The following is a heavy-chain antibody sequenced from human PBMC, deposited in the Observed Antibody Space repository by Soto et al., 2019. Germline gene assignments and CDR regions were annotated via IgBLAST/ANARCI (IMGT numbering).Heavy chain of an antibody. D-gene: IGHD3-22*01. CDR1: GFTYTDYG. Sequence: QVQLVESGGGVVQPGRSLRLSCADSGFTYTDYGMHWVRQDPGKGLEWMAVISYDGSNKNYADSVKGRFTISRDNSKNTLYLQMNSLRAEDTAVYYCAKDTYYHDSSGYYVFDYWGQGTLVTVSS. CDR2: ISYDGSNK. V-gene: IGHV3-30*18. CDR3: AKDTYYHDSSGYYVFDY. J-gene: IGHJ4*02.